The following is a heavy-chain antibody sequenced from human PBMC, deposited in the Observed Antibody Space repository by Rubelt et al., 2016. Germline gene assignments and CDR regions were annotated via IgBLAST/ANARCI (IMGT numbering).Heavy chain of an antibody. CDR1: GYTFTSYY. CDR2: INPSGGGT. J-gene: IGHJ5*02. Sequence: QVQLVQSGAEVKKPGASVKVSCKASGYTFTSYYRHWVRQATGQGLEWMGRINPSGGGTSYEQRFQGRVTMTRDTSTRTVYMELSSLRSEDTAVYYCARSPRYDFEDNWFDPWGQGTLATVSS. V-gene: IGHV1-46*01. D-gene: IGHD3-3*01. CDR3: ARSPRYDFEDNWFDP.